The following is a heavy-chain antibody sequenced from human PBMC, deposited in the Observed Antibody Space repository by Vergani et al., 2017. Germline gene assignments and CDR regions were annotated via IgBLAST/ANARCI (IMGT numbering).Heavy chain of an antibody. D-gene: IGHD3-22*01. CDR1: GCSISGTNW. V-gene: IGHV4-4*02. CDR2: IYQSGCP. Sequence: QVQLQESGPGLVKPSGTLSLTFPFSGCSISGTNWWGWVRQSPGKGLAWIGEIYQSGCPNYNPSLQRRVTISVDKSKKQFSLKLSSVTAADTAVYYCASNGYYCLDYWGRGTLVTVSS. CDR3: ASNGYYCLDY. J-gene: IGHJ4*02.